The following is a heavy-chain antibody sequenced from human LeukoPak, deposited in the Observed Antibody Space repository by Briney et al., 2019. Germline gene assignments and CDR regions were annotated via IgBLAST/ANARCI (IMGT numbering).Heavy chain of an antibody. CDR2: ISGSGGST. CDR1: GFTFSSYA. Sequence: GGSLRLSCAPSGFTFSSYAMRWVRHAPGKGLEWVSAISGSGGSTYYADSVKGRFTISRDNSKNTLYLQMNSLRAEDTAVYYCAKLDYDFWSGYTYWGQGTLVTVSS. CDR3: AKLDYDFWSGYTY. J-gene: IGHJ4*02. D-gene: IGHD3-3*01. V-gene: IGHV3-23*01.